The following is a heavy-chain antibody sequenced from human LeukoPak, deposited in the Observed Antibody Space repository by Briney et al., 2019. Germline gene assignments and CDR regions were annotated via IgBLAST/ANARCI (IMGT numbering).Heavy chain of an antibody. CDR3: ARGMVRAPMAIDY. CDR1: GFTFSSYA. D-gene: IGHD3-10*01. J-gene: IGHJ4*02. Sequence: PGGSLRLSCAASGFTFSSYAMHWVRQAPGKGLEWVAVISYDGSNKYYADSVKGRFTISRDNSKNTLYLQMNSLRAEDTAVYYCARGMVRAPMAIDYWGQGTLITVSS. CDR2: ISYDGSNK. V-gene: IGHV3-30-3*01.